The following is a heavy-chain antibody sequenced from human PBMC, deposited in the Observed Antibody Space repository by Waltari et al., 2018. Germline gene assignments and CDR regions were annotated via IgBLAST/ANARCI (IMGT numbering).Heavy chain of an antibody. CDR3: ARGLPTIFGVVIFAFDI. D-gene: IGHD3-3*01. CDR2: IYPGDSDT. V-gene: IGHV5-51*01. J-gene: IGHJ3*02. Sequence: EVQLVQSGAEVKKPGESLKISCQGSGYTFTSQWIAWVRQMPGKGLEWMGIIYPGDSDTRYSPSFQGQVTISADKSISTAYLQWSSLKASDTAIYYCARGLPTIFGVVIFAFDIWGQGTMVTVSS. CDR1: GYTFTSQW.